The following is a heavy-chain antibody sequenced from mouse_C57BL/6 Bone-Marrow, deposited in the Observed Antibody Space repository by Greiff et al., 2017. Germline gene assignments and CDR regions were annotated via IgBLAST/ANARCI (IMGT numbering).Heavy chain of an antibody. CDR3: ARSGAPHGSGYPWFAY. V-gene: IGHV1-7*01. CDR1: GYTFTSYW. J-gene: IGHJ3*01. D-gene: IGHD3-2*02. Sequence: QVQLQQSGAELAKPGASVKLSCKASGYTFTSYWMHWVKQRPGPGLEWIGYINPSSGYTKYNQKFKDKATLTADKSSSTAYMQLSSLTYEDSAVYYCARSGAPHGSGYPWFAYWGQGTLVTVSA. CDR2: INPSSGYT.